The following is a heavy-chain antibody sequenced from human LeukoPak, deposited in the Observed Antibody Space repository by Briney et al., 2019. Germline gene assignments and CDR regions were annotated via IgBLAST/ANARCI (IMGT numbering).Heavy chain of an antibody. Sequence: GGSLRLSCAASGFTFSSFAMHWVRQAAGKGLEWVALISYDGTNKYYADSVKGRFTISRDNSKNTLDLQMNSLRAEDTAVYYCARDATTQYAFDIWGQGTMVTVSS. V-gene: IGHV3-30-3*01. CDR1: GFTFSSFA. CDR3: ARDATTQYAFDI. CDR2: ISYDGTNK. J-gene: IGHJ3*02. D-gene: IGHD4-11*01.